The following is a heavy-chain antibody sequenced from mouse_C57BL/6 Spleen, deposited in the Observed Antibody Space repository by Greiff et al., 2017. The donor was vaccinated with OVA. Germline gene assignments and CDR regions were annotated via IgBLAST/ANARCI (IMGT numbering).Heavy chain of an antibody. J-gene: IGHJ2*01. CDR1: GYTFTSYW. CDR2: IDPSDSYT. V-gene: IGHV1-50*01. Sequence: QVQLQQPGAELVKPGASVKLSCKASGYTFTSYWMQWVKQRPGQGLEWIGEIDPSDSYTNYNQKFKGKATLTVDTSSSTAYMQLSSLTSEDAAVYYCARYYYYGSRYFDDWGQGTTLTVSS. D-gene: IGHD1-1*01. CDR3: ARYYYYGSRYFDD.